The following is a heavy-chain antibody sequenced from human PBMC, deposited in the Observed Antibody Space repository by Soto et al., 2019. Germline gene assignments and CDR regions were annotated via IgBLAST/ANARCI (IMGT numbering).Heavy chain of an antibody. CDR1: GFTFSNAW. Sequence: GGSLRLSCAASGFTFSNAWMNWVRQAPGKGLEWVGRIKSKTDGGTTDYAAPVKGRFTISRDDSKNTLYLQMNSLKTEDTAVYYCTTERYSYGRTIDYWGPGTLVTVSS. CDR2: IKSKTDGGTT. D-gene: IGHD5-18*01. J-gene: IGHJ4*02. CDR3: TTERYSYGRTIDY. V-gene: IGHV3-15*07.